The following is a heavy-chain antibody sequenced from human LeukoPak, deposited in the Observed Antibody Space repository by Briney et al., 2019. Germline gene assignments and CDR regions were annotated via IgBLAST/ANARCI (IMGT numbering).Heavy chain of an antibody. D-gene: IGHD3-10*01. V-gene: IGHV1-69*04. CDR1: GGTFSSYA. J-gene: IGHJ4*02. Sequence: SVNVSCKASGGTFSSYAISWVRQAPGQGLEWMGRIIPILGIANYAQKFQGRVTITADKSTSTAYTELSSLRSEDTAVYYCAREGSSFAIDYWGQGTLVTVSS. CDR2: IIPILGIA. CDR3: AREGSSFAIDY.